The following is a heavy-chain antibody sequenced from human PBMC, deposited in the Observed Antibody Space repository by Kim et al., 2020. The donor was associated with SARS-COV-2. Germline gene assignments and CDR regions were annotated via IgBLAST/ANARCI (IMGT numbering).Heavy chain of an antibody. V-gene: IGHV1-8*01. Sequence: ASVKVSCKASGYTFTSYDINWVRQATGQGLEWMGWMNPNSGNTGYAQKFQGRVTMTRNTSISTAYMELSSLRSEDTAVYYCARGRGRELLWFGNNWFDPWGQGTLVTVSS. CDR2: MNPNSGNT. D-gene: IGHD3-10*01. CDR1: GYTFTSYD. J-gene: IGHJ5*02. CDR3: ARGRGRELLWFGNNWFDP.